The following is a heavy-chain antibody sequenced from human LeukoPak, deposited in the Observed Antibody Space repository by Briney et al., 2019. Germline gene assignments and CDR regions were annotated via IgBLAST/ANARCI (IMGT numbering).Heavy chain of an antibody. J-gene: IGHJ5*02. CDR3: ARRPGHTWDMGNWFDP. CDR1: GDSIRTNNYF. Sequence: SETLSLTCSVSGDSIRTNNYFWGWIRQPPGMGLEWIGSISYNGITYYNPSLKSRASVSVDTSKNQFSLNLNSVTAADTAIYYCARRPGHTWDMGNWFDPWGQGTLVTVSS. D-gene: IGHD1-26*01. CDR2: ISYNGIT. V-gene: IGHV4-39*01.